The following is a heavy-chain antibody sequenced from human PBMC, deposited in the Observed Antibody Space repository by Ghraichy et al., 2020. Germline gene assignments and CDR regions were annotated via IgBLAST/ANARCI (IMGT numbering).Heavy chain of an antibody. J-gene: IGHJ2*01. D-gene: IGHD3-10*01. CDR3: AKGTFMVRGEGYFDL. CDR2: ISGSGGST. Sequence: GESLNISCAASGFTFSSYAMSWGRQAPGKGLEWVSAISGSGGSTYYADSVKGRFTISRDNSKNTLYLQMNSLRAEDTAVYYCAKGTFMVRGEGYFDLWGRGTLVTVSS. V-gene: IGHV3-23*01. CDR1: GFTFSSYA.